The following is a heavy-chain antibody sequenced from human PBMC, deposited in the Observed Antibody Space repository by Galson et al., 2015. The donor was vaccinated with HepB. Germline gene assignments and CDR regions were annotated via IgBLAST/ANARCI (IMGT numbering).Heavy chain of an antibody. J-gene: IGHJ4*02. D-gene: IGHD5-18*01. Sequence: SLRLSCAASGFTFSSSIMNWVRQAPGKGLERVSYISISSSTIYYADSVKGRFTISRDNAKNSLYLQMNSLRDDDTAVYYCATVRGYSYGYDYWGQGTLVIVSS. CDR3: ATVRGYSYGYDY. CDR1: GFTFSSSI. V-gene: IGHV3-48*02. CDR2: ISISSSTI.